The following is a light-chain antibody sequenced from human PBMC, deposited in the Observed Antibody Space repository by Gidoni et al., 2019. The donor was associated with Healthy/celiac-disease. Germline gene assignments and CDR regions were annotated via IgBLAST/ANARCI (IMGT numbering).Light chain of an antibody. J-gene: IGKJ4*01. V-gene: IGKV1-39*01. CDR1: QSISSY. CDR2: AAS. Sequence: DIQMTQSPSSLSASVGDRVTITCRASQSISSYLNWYQQKPGKAPKLLIYAASSLQSGVPSRFSGSGSGTDFTLTISSLQPEDFATYYCQQSDSTLLLTFXGXTKVEIK. CDR3: QQSDSTLLLT.